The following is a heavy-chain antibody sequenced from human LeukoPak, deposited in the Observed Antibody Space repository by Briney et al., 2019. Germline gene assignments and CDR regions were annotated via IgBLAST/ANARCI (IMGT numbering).Heavy chain of an antibody. V-gene: IGHV1-69*04. Sequence: ASVKVSCRASGGTFSSYAIIWVRQAPGQGLEWMGRIIPILGIANYAQKFQGRVTITADKSTSTAYMELSSLRSEDTAVYYCARAAMVPAMIWDYWGQATLATVSS. CDR3: ARAAMVPAMIWDY. CDR1: GGTFSSYA. J-gene: IGHJ1*01. D-gene: IGHD3-10*02. CDR2: IIPILGIA.